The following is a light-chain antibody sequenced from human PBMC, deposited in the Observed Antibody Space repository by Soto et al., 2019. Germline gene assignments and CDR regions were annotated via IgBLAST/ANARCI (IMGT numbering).Light chain of an antibody. V-gene: IGKV3-15*01. CDR2: AVS. CDR3: QQSDDWPWT. J-gene: IGKJ1*01. CDR1: QSVGRT. Sequence: EILMTQSPATLSVSPGDRATLSCRASQSVGRTLAWYQQKPGQAPSLLIYAVSTRATGVPARFRGSGSGTEFTLTISSLQSEDFAVYFCQQSDDWPWTFGQGTKVDMK.